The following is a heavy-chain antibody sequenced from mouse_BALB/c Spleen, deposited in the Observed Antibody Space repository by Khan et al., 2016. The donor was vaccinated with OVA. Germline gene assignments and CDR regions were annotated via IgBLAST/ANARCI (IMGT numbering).Heavy chain of an antibody. V-gene: IGHV1S137*01. D-gene: IGHD1-3*01. Sequence: QVRLQQSGAELVRPGVSVKISCKGSGYTFTDFAMHWVKQSHAKSLEWLGVISTYYGDADYNHKFRDKATMTVDKSSSTAYMELAGLTSEDSAIYSCVRGSGKSRFAYWGQGTLVTVSA. J-gene: IGHJ3*01. CDR3: VRGSGKSRFAY. CDR1: GYTFTDFA. CDR2: ISTYYGDA.